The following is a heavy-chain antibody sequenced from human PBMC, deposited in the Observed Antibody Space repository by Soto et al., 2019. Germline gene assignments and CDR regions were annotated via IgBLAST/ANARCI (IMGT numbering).Heavy chain of an antibody. CDR2: INHSGST. CDR1: GGSFSGYY. CDR3: ARTLRLRAKTDY. V-gene: IGHV4-34*01. D-gene: IGHD4-17*01. J-gene: IGHJ4*02. Sequence: PSETLSLTCAVYGGSFSGYYWSWIRQPPGKGLEWIGEINHSGSTNYNPSLKSRVTISVDTSKNQFSLKLSSVTAADTAVYYCARTLRLRAKTDYWGQGTLVTVSS.